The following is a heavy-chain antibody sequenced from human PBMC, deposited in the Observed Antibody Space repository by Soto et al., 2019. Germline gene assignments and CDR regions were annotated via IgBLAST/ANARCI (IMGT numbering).Heavy chain of an antibody. D-gene: IGHD6-13*01. CDR3: AKNWPPTGAASYYYYGMDV. CDR2: ISYDGSNK. Sequence: GGSLRLSCAASGFTFSSYGMHWVRQAPGKGLEWVAVISYDGSNKYYADSVKGRFTISRDNSKNTLYLQMNSLRAEDTAVYYCAKNWPPTGAASYYYYGMDVWGQGTTVTVSS. V-gene: IGHV3-30*18. J-gene: IGHJ6*02. CDR1: GFTFSSYG.